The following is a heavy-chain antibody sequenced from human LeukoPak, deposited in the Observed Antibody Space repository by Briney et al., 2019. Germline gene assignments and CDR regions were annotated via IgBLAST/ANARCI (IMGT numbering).Heavy chain of an antibody. J-gene: IGHJ5*02. V-gene: IGHV3-23*01. Sequence: PGGSLRLSCAASGFTFSSHAMSWVRQAPGKGLEWVSTITGSGGNTYYADSVKGRFTISRDNSKNTLYLQMNSLRAKDTAIYYCAKESPVAATGRSWFDPWGQGTLVTVSS. D-gene: IGHD6-13*01. CDR3: AKESPVAATGRSWFDP. CDR2: ITGSGGNT. CDR1: GFTFSSHA.